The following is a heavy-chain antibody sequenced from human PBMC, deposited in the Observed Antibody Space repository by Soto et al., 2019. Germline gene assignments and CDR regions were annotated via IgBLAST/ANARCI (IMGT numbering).Heavy chain of an antibody. D-gene: IGHD3-10*01. V-gene: IGHV3-7*01. CDR1: GFTFSSYW. CDR3: ARCQLSPYYYYGMDV. J-gene: IGHJ6*02. Sequence: GGSLRLSCAASGFTFSSYWMSWVRQAPGKGLEWVANIKQDGSEKYYVDSVKGRFTISRDSAKNSLYLQMNSLRAEDTAVYYCARCQLSPYYYYGMDVWGQGTTVTVSS. CDR2: IKQDGSEK.